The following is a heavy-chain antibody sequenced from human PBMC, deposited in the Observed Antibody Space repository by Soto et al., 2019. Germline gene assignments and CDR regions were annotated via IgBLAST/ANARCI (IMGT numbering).Heavy chain of an antibody. CDR3: AREFIVVVPAAIAGMDV. V-gene: IGHV3-74*01. D-gene: IGHD2-2*01. CDR1: GFSFSSYW. Sequence: PGGSLRLSCAAPGFSFSSYWMHWVRQAPGKGLVWVSRINSDGSSTSYADSVKGRFTISRDNAKNTLYLQMNSLRAEDTAVYYCAREFIVVVPAAIAGMDVWGQGTTVTVSS. CDR2: INSDGSST. J-gene: IGHJ6*02.